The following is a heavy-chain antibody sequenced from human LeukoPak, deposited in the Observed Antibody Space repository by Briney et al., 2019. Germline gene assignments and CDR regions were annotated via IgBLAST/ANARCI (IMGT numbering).Heavy chain of an antibody. CDR2: ILPIFGTA. CDR1: GGTLSSYA. J-gene: IGHJ6*04. V-gene: IGHV1-69*13. CDR3: ARNVGRVVAATGYGMDV. D-gene: IGHD2-15*01. Sequence: ASVKVSCKASGGTLSSYAISWGRQAPGQGLEWWGGILPIFGTANYAQKFQGRVTITADESTSTAYMELSRLRSEDTAVYYCARNVGRVVAATGYGMDVWGKGTTVTVSS.